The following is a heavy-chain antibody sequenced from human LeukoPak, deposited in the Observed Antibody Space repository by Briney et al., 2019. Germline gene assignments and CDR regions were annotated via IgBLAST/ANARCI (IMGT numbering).Heavy chain of an antibody. J-gene: IGHJ4*02. CDR3: ARATNDFWSGYYIY. CDR2: ISSGSTI. CDR1: GFTFSDYY. Sequence: GGSLRLSCAASGFTFSDYYMSWIRQAPGKGLEWVSYISSGSTIYYADSVKGRFTISRDNAKNSLYLQMNSLRAEDTAVYYCARATNDFWSGYYIYGGQGTLVTVSS. D-gene: IGHD3-3*01. V-gene: IGHV3-11*01.